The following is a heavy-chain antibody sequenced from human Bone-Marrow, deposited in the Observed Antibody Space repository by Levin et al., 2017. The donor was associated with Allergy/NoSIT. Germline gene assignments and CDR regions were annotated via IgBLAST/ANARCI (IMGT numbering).Heavy chain of an antibody. D-gene: IGHD6-13*01. Sequence: PGASVKVSCKASGYTFPNYAINWVRQAPGQRLEWMGWINIGNGNTQYSQKFQGRVTITRDTSASTVYMEMSSLRSEDTAVYYCGRDPGARGSSRGWWFDPWGQGTLVTVSS. V-gene: IGHV1-3*04. J-gene: IGHJ5*02. CDR1: GYTFPNYA. CDR3: GRDPGARGSSRGWWFDP. CDR2: INIGNGNT.